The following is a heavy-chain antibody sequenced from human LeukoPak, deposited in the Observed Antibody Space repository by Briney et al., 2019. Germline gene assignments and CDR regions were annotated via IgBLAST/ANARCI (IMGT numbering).Heavy chain of an antibody. D-gene: IGHD3-22*01. J-gene: IGHJ4*02. CDR1: GFTFSSYA. Sequence: PGGSLRLSCAASGFTFSSYAMSWVRQAPEKGLEWVSAISGSGGSTYYADSVKGRFTISRDNSKNTLYLQMNSLRAEDTAVYYCAKGPHYYDSSGYYYLDYWGQGTLVTVSS. V-gene: IGHV3-23*01. CDR2: ISGSGGST. CDR3: AKGPHYYDSSGYYYLDY.